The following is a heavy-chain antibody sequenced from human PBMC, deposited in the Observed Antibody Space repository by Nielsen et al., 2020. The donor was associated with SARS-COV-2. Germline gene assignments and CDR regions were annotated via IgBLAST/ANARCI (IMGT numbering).Heavy chain of an antibody. V-gene: IGHV1-3*01. CDR2: INAGNGNT. CDR3: ARITPSSGWDY. CDR1: GYTFTSYA. J-gene: IGHJ4*02. Sequence: ASVQVSCKASGYTFTSYAMHWVRQAPGQRLEWMGWINAGNGNTKYSQKFQGRVTITRDTSASTAYMELSSLSSEDTAVYYCARITPSSGWDYWGQGTLVTVSS. D-gene: IGHD6-19*01.